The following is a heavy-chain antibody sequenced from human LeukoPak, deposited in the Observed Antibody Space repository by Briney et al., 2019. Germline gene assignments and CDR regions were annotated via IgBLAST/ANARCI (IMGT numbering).Heavy chain of an antibody. Sequence: ASVKVSCKASGYTFTSYGISWVRQAPGQGLEWMGWICAYNGNTNYAQKFQGRVTMTEDTSTDTAYMELSSLRSEDTAVYYCATDLITMVDWGQGTLVTVSS. CDR1: GYTFTSYG. D-gene: IGHD3-10*01. J-gene: IGHJ4*02. V-gene: IGHV1-18*01. CDR2: ICAYNGNT. CDR3: ATDLITMVD.